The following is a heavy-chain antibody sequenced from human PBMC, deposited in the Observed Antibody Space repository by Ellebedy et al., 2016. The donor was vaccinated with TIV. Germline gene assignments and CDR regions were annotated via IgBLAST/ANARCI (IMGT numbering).Heavy chain of an antibody. CDR3: ARAGVPSKTYWIDP. J-gene: IGHJ5*02. CDR2: VSEDGSHK. V-gene: IGHV3-30-3*01. D-gene: IGHD3-3*01. Sequence: GGSLRLSXAASGFTFSSYAMLWVRQAPGKGLEWVAVVSEDGSHKHYPDSVKGRFTISRDNSKNTLSLEMNSLRHEDTAVYYCARAGVPSKTYWIDPWGQGTLVTVSS. CDR1: GFTFSSYA.